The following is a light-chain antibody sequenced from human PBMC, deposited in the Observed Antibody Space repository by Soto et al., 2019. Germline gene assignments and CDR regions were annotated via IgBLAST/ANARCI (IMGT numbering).Light chain of an antibody. CDR2: AVS. V-gene: IGLV2-14*01. CDR3: SSYTSSSTRV. CDR1: SSDVGGYNY. J-gene: IGLJ2*01. Sequence: QSALTQPASVSGSPGQSITISCTGTSSDVGGYNYVSWYQQHPGKAPKLMIYAVSNRPSGVSNRFSGSKSGNTASLTISGLQAEDEDDYYCSSYTSSSTRVFGGGTKLTV.